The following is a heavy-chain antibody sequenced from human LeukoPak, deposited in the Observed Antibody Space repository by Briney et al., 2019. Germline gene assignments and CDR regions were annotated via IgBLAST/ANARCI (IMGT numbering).Heavy chain of an antibody. CDR2: IYNSGST. J-gene: IGHJ5*02. CDR1: GGSISSYY. V-gene: IGHV4-4*07. D-gene: IGHD6-13*01. Sequence: SETLSLTCTVSGGSISSYYWSWIRQPAGRGLEWIGRIYNSGSTNYNPSLKSRLTMSVDTSKNQFSLKLSSVTAADTAVYYCARRYSSSWNPWGQGTLVTVSS. CDR3: ARRYSSSWNP.